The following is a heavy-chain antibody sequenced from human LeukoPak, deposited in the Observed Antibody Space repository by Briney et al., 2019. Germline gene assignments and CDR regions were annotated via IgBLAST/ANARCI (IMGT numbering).Heavy chain of an antibody. CDR3: ARLLIVVVSEYFDL. Sequence: SETLSLTCTVSVGSISSSGYYWGWIRRPPGEGLGWIESIYYSGSTYYNPSLKIRVTISVHQTNNQFSIKLSAVTAADTAVYYRARLLIVVVSEYFDLWGRGTLVTVSS. CDR2: IYYSGST. V-gene: IGHV4-39*01. J-gene: IGHJ2*01. D-gene: IGHD3-22*01. CDR1: VGSISSSGYY.